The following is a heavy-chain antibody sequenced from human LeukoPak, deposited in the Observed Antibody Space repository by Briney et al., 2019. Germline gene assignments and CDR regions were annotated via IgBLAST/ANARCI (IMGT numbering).Heavy chain of an antibody. D-gene: IGHD6-6*01. CDR3: ARGGDSSSWVRYHGMDV. J-gene: IGHJ6*02. CDR1: GFTFSSYS. Sequence: GGSLRLSCAASGFTFSSYSMNWVRQAPGKGLEWVSSISSSSSYIYYADSVKGRFNISRDNAKNSLYLQMNSLRAEDTAVYYCARGGDSSSWVRYHGMDVWGQGTTVTVSS. CDR2: ISSSSSYI. V-gene: IGHV3-21*01.